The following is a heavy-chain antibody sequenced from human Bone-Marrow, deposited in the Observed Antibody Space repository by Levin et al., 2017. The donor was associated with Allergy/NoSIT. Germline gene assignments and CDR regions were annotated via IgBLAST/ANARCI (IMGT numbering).Heavy chain of an antibody. J-gene: IGHJ3*01. V-gene: IGHV3-9*01. CDR3: AKDIARGRYSYGDDALDV. D-gene: IGHD5-18*01. Sequence: GGSLRLSCAASGFSFDDYAMHWVRQGPGKGLEWVSGISKNSAFLGYADSVKGRFSISRDNAKNALYLQMNSLRPEDTAFYYCAKDIARGRYSYGDDALDVWGQGTLVTVSS. CDR2: ISKNSAFL. CDR1: GFSFDDYA.